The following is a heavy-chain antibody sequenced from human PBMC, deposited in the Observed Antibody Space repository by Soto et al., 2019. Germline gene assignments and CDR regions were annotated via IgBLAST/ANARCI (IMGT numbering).Heavy chain of an antibody. CDR2: IYPGDSDT. CDR1: GYSFTSYW. Sequence: GESLKISCKGSGYSFTSYWIGWVRQMPGKGLELMGIIYPGDSDTRYSPSFQGQVTISADKSISTAYLQWSSLKASDAAMYYCARPKIAVAGIIGAFDIWGQGTMVTVSS. V-gene: IGHV5-51*01. CDR3: ARPKIAVAGIIGAFDI. J-gene: IGHJ3*02. D-gene: IGHD6-19*01.